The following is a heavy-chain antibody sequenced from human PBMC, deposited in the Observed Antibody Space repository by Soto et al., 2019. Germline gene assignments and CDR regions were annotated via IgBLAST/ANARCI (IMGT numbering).Heavy chain of an antibody. D-gene: IGHD3-22*01. V-gene: IGHV1-69*13. CDR3: ARGDYDSSGYYYDAFDI. J-gene: IGHJ3*02. CDR1: GGTFSSYA. CDR2: IIPIFGTA. Sequence: SVKVSCKASGGTFSSYAISWVRQAPGQGLEWMGGIIPIFGTANYAQKFQGRVTITADESTSTAYMELSSLRSEDTAVYYCARGDYDSSGYYYDAFDIWGQGTMVTVSS.